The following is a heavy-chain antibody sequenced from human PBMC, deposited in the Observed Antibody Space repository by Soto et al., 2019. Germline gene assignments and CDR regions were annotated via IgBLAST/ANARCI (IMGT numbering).Heavy chain of an antibody. D-gene: IGHD3-3*01. V-gene: IGHV3-23*01. CDR2: ISGSGGST. J-gene: IGHJ4*02. CDR1: GFTFSSYA. Sequence: PGGSLRLSCAASGFTFSSYAMSWVRQAPGKGLEWVSAISGSGGSTYYADSVKGRFTISRDNSKNTLYLQMNSLRAEDTAVYYCAKARAQYYDFWSGYPVAYWGQGTLVTVSS. CDR3: AKARAQYYDFWSGYPVAY.